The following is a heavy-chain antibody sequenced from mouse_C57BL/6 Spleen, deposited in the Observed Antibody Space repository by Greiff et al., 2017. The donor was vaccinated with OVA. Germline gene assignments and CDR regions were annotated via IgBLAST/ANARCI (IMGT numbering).Heavy chain of an antibody. J-gene: IGHJ2*01. CDR2: INPNNGGT. V-gene: IGHV1-26*01. CDR1: GYTFTDYY. CDR3: ARGITTVVGGY. Sequence: EVQLQQSGPELVKPGASVKISCKASGYTFTDYYMNWVKQSHGKSLEWIGDINPNNGGTSYNQKFKGKATLTVDKSSSTAYMELRSLTSEDSAVYYCARGITTVVGGYWGQGTTLTVSS. D-gene: IGHD1-1*01.